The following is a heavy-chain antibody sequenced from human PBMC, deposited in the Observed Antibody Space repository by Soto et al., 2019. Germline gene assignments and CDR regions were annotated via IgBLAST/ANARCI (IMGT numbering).Heavy chain of an antibody. Sequence: ETMSLTCTVSGGSISSYYWSWVRQPPGKELQYIVYIYYSGSTNYNPSLKSRVTISVDTSKNQFSLKLGSVTAADTAVYYCARVSTYGSGSYLEADNWFDPWGQGTLVTVSS. CDR3: ARVSTYGSGSYLEADNWFDP. V-gene: IGHV4-59*01. CDR2: IYYSGST. CDR1: GGSISSYY. D-gene: IGHD3-10*01. J-gene: IGHJ5*02.